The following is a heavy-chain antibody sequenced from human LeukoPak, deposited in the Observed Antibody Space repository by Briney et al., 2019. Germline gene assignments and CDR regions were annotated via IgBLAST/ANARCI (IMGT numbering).Heavy chain of an antibody. CDR3: AKNVGSGRGVPYGMDV. CDR1: RFNFGDYA. Sequence: GGSLRLSCAASRFNFGDYAMRWVRQAPGKGLEWVSAISGVSGSTTIYAASVRGRFTVSRDNSKSRLYLQMSSLRVEDSAVYYCAKNVGSGRGVPYGMDVWGQGTTVTVAS. J-gene: IGHJ6*02. CDR2: ISGVSGSTT. D-gene: IGHD3-10*01. V-gene: IGHV3-23*01.